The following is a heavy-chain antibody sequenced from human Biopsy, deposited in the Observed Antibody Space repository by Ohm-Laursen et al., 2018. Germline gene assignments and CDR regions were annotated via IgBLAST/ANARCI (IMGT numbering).Heavy chain of an antibody. D-gene: IGHD2-15*01. CDR3: ARDCNGDNCGVDF. V-gene: IGHV1-24*01. Sequence: ASVKVSCKVSGYTLTDLSMHWVRQAPGKGLEWMGGFAPENGKTIYAQKFQGRVTITADKFTNTVYMELSSLRSDDTAVYFCARDCNGDNCGVDFWGQGTLVIVSS. J-gene: IGHJ4*02. CDR2: FAPENGKT. CDR1: GYTLTDLS.